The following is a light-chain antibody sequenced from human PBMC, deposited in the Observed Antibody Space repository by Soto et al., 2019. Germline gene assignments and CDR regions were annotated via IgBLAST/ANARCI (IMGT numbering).Light chain of an antibody. CDR3: QQYNSYS. Sequence: DIQMTQSPSTLSASVGDRVTITCQASQSISGWLAWYQQKPGTAPKVLIYHASNLQSGVPSRFSGSGSGTEFTLTISSLQPDDFATYYCQQYNSYSFGQGTKVDIK. V-gene: IGKV1-5*01. J-gene: IGKJ1*01. CDR1: QSISGW. CDR2: HAS.